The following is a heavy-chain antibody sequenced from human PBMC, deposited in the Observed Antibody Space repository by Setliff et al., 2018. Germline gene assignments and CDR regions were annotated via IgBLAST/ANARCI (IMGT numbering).Heavy chain of an antibody. D-gene: IGHD5-18*01. CDR1: GYSFTSHW. CDR3: ARSEYSYGPFDY. V-gene: IGHV5-51*01. J-gene: IGHJ4*02. Sequence: GESLKISCKASGYSFTSHWIAWVRQMPGKGLEWMGIIYPDDSDTGCSPSFQGQVTISADKSISTAYLQWSSLKASDTAMYYCARSEYSYGPFDYWGQGTLVTVSS. CDR2: IYPDDSDT.